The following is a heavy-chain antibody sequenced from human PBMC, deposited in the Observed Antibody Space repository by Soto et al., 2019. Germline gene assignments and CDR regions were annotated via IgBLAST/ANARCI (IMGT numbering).Heavy chain of an antibody. Sequence: QVQLVESGGGVVQPGRSLRLSCAASGFTFSSYGMHWVRQAPGKGLEWVAVIWYDGGNKYYADSVKGRFSISRDNSKNTLYLQINSLRAEDTALYYCAKGHSSGWYVVDYWVQGTLVTVSS. V-gene: IGHV3-33*06. D-gene: IGHD6-19*01. CDR2: IWYDGGNK. CDR1: GFTFSSYG. CDR3: AKGHSSGWYVVDY. J-gene: IGHJ4*02.